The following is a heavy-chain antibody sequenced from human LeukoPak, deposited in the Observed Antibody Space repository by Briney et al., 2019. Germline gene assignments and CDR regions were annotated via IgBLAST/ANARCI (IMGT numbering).Heavy chain of an antibody. J-gene: IGHJ5*02. V-gene: IGHV4-34*01. CDR3: ARGDIYSSSYHWFDP. D-gene: IGHD6-13*01. CDR2: INHSGST. CDR1: GGSFSGYY. Sequence: PSETPSLTCAVYGGSFSGYYWSWIRQPPGKGLEWIGEINHSGSTNYNPSLKSRVTISVDTSKNQFSLKLSSVTAADTAVYYCARGDIYSSSYHWFDPWGQGTLVTVSS.